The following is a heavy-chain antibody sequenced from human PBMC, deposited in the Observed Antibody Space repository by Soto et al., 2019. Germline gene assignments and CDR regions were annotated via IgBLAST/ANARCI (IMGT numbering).Heavy chain of an antibody. CDR1: GGTFSSYA. V-gene: IGHV1-69*13. CDR3: ARIPIPTFTVTSDYFDY. J-gene: IGHJ4*02. Sequence: SVKVSCKASGGTFSSYAISWVRQAPGQGLEWMGGIIPIFGTANYAQKFQGRVTITADESTSTAYMELSSLRSEDTAVYYCARIPIPTFTVTSDYFDYWGQGTLVTVSS. D-gene: IGHD4-17*01. CDR2: IIPIFGTA.